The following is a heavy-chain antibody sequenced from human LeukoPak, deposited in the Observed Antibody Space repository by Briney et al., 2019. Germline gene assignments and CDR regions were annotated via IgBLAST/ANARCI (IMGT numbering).Heavy chain of an antibody. J-gene: IGHJ4*02. D-gene: IGHD3-22*01. CDR2: ISGSGGST. V-gene: IGHV3-23*01. CDR1: GFTFNNYA. CDR3: AKDPLSYYDSSGDRYFDY. Sequence: PGGSLRLSCAASGFTFNNYAMNWIRQARGKGLEWVSGISGSGGSTYYADSVKGRFTISRDNSKNTLYLQMNRLRAEDTAVYFCAKDPLSYYDSSGDRYFDYWGQGTLVTVSS.